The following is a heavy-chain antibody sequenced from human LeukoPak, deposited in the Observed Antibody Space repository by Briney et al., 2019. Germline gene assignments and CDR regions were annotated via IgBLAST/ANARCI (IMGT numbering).Heavy chain of an antibody. V-gene: IGHV3-53*01. J-gene: IGHJ4*02. CDR2: IYSGGST. CDR3: ARDRSLWFGELSPGYFDY. D-gene: IGHD3-10*01. Sequence: PGGSLRLSCAASGFTVSSNYMSWVRQAPGKGLEWVSVIYSGGSTYYADSVKGRFTISRDNSKNTLYLQMNSLRAEDTAVYYCARDRSLWFGELSPGYFDYWGQGTLVTVSS. CDR1: GFTVSSNY.